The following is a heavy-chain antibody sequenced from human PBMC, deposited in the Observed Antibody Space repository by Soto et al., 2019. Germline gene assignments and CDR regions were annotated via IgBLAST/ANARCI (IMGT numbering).Heavy chain of an antibody. Sequence: SETLSLTCTVSGGSIISISYYWGLIRQPPGKGLEWIGSIYYSGSTYYNPSLKSRVTISVDTSKNQFSLKLSSVTAADTAVYYCAADIVVVPAALGYYYYYGMDIWGQGTTVT. D-gene: IGHD2-2*01. V-gene: IGHV4-39*01. CDR2: IYYSGST. J-gene: IGHJ6*02. CDR1: GGSIISISYY. CDR3: AADIVVVPAALGYYYYYGMDI.